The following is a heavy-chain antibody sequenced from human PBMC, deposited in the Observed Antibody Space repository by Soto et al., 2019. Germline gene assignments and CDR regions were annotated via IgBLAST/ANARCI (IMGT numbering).Heavy chain of an antibody. Sequence: PGESLKISCKASGYSFTTYWIGWVRQAPRQRLEWMGWINAGNGNTKYSQKFQGRVTITRDTSASTAYMELSSLRSEDTAVYYCALTIFGVVTPYGMDVWGQGTTVTVSS. CDR3: ALTIFGVVTPYGMDV. CDR1: GYSFTTYW. J-gene: IGHJ6*02. CDR2: INAGNGNT. V-gene: IGHV1-3*01. D-gene: IGHD3-3*01.